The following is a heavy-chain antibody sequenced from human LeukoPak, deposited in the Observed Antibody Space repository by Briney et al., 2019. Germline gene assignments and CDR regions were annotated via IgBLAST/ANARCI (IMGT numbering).Heavy chain of an antibody. CDR1: GYTFSGYY. D-gene: IGHD5-12*01. V-gene: IGHV1-2*02. CDR2: VNPNTGDT. J-gene: IGHJ4*02. Sequence: RASVKVSCKASGYTFSGYYVHWVRQAPGQGLEWMGWVNPNTGDTNYVMKFRDRVTMTRDTSISTAYMELSRLISDDTAIYYCAKGKYSGCDAFHYWGQGTLVTVSS. CDR3: AKGKYSGCDAFHY.